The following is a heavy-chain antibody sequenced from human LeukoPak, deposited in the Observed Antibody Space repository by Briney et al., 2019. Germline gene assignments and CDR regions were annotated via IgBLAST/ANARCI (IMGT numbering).Heavy chain of an antibody. CDR2: IYYSGST. V-gene: IGHV4-59*08. CDR1: GGSISSYY. Sequence: PSETLSLTCTVSGGSISSYYWSWIRQPPGKGLEWIGYIYYSGSTNYNPSLKSRVTISVDTSKNQFSLKLSSVTAADTAVYYCARRSDMEAFDIWGQGTMVTVSS. D-gene: IGHD3-9*01. CDR3: ARRSDMEAFDI. J-gene: IGHJ3*02.